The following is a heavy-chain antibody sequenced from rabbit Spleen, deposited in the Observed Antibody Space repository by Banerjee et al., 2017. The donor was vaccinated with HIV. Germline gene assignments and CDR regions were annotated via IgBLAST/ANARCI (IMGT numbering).Heavy chain of an antibody. Sequence: QEQLVESGGGLVQPEGSLTLTCTASGFAFNSVYDMCWVRQAPGKGLEWIGCIGTGSGSTWYASWVNGRFTISKTSSTTVTLQMTSLTAADTATHFCAGNFDLWGPGTLVTVS. V-gene: IGHV1S45*01. CDR2: IGTGSGST. CDR1: GFAFNSVYD. CDR3: AGNFDL. J-gene: IGHJ4*01.